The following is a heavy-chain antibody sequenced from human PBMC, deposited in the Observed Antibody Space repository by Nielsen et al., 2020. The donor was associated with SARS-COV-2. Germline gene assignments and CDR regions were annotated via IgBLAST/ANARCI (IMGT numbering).Heavy chain of an antibody. CDR2: IIPIFGTA. CDR3: ARDGAGSAMLEYYYYGMDV. V-gene: IGHV1-69*13. CDR1: GYTFINYG. J-gene: IGHJ6*02. Sequence: SVKVSCKASGYTFINYGISWVRQAPGQGLEWMGGIIPIFGTANYAQKFQGRVTITADESTSTAYMELNSLRSEDTAVYYCARDGAGSAMLEYYYYGMDVWGQGTTVTVSS. D-gene: IGHD2-2*01.